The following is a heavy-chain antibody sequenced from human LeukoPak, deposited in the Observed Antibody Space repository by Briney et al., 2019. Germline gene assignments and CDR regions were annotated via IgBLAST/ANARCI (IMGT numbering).Heavy chain of an antibody. Sequence: GGSLRLSCAASGFIFSTYGMHWVRQAPGKGLEGVAVISYDGTNKYYADSVKGRFTISRDNSKNTLYLQMNSLRAEDTAVYYCARDPMIVVPGAFDNWGQGTMVTVSS. CDR3: ARDPMIVVPGAFDN. V-gene: IGHV3-30*03. J-gene: IGHJ3*02. D-gene: IGHD3-22*01. CDR2: ISYDGTNK. CDR1: GFIFSTYG.